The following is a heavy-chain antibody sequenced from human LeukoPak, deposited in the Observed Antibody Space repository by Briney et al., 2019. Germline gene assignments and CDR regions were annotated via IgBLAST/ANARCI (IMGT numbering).Heavy chain of an antibody. CDR1: GGSISSSSYY. CDR2: IYYSGST. J-gene: IGHJ6*03. D-gene: IGHD2-8*02. V-gene: IGHV4-39*01. CDR3: ARVYWSYYYYMDV. Sequence: SETLSLTCTVSGGSISSSSYYWGWIRQPPGKGLEWIGSIYYSGSTYYNPSLKSRVTISVDTSKNQFSLKLSSVTAADTAVYYCARVYWSYYYYMDVWGKGTTVTVS.